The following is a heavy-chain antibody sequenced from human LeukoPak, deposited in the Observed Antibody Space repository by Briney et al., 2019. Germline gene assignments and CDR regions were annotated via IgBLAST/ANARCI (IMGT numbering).Heavy chain of an antibody. CDR2: TYYMSKWYN. Sequence: SQSLSRTSAISGDSAPSDRAAWHWIGQSPSRGLEWLGRTYYMSKWYNDYAVSVKSRIPINPETSKNQFSLQLNSVTPEDTAVYYCGRDYYGSGSFDYWGQGTLVTVSS. CDR1: GDSAPSDRAA. D-gene: IGHD3-10*01. J-gene: IGHJ4*02. CDR3: GRDYYGSGSFDY. V-gene: IGHV6-1*01.